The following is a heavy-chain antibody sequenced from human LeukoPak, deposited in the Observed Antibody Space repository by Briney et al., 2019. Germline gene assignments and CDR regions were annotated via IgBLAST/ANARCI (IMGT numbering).Heavy chain of an antibody. V-gene: IGHV5-51*01. J-gene: IGHJ6*03. Sequence: GESLKISCKGSGYSFTSYWIGWVRQMPGKGLEWMGIIYPDDSDTRYSPSFEGQVIISVDKSISTAYLQWSSLKASDTATYYCARHGHCTNGVCYSNYYYMDVSGKGTTVTVSS. CDR1: GYSFTSYW. D-gene: IGHD2-8*01. CDR2: IYPDDSDT. CDR3: ARHGHCTNGVCYSNYYYMDV.